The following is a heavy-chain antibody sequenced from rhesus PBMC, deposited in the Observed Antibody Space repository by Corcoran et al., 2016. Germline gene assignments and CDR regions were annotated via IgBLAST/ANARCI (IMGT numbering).Heavy chain of an antibody. CDR2: ISTSGGTT. V-gene: IGHV4-173*01. J-gene: IGHJ4*01. CDR3: ARGIYYFDY. Sequence: QLQLQESGPGLVKPSETLSLTCAVSGGSINNNYWTWIRKPPGKGLEWSGYISTSGGTTDPNPPLRSRVTISTDTSKNQFSLKLSSLTAADTAVYYCARGIYYFDYWGQGVLVTVSS. D-gene: IGHD3-3*01. CDR1: GGSINNNY.